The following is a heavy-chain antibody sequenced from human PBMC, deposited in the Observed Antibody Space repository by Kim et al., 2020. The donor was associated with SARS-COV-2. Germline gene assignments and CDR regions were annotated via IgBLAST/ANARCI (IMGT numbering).Heavy chain of an antibody. Sequence: SVKVSCKASGGTFSSYAISWVRQAPGQGLEWMGGIIPIFGTANYAQKFQGRVTITADESTSTAYMELSSLRSEDTAVYYCARDLTWDIVATIGPYYYGMDVWGQGTTVTVSS. CDR1: GGTFSSYA. D-gene: IGHD5-12*01. J-gene: IGHJ6*02. CDR3: ARDLTWDIVATIGPYYYGMDV. V-gene: IGHV1-69*13. CDR2: IIPIFGTA.